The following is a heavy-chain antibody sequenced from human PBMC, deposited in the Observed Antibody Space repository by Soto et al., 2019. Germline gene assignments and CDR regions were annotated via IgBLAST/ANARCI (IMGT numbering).Heavy chain of an antibody. CDR1: GFTFSSYA. Sequence: QVQLVKSGGGVVQPGRSLRLSCAASGFTFSSYAMDWVRPAPGKGLEWVAVISYDGSNKYYEDSVKGRFTISRAYSPNTLYLQMNSLRAEDTAVYYCAREVGGYSDYVGYFDLWGRGTLVTVSS. D-gene: IGHD4-17*01. CDR2: ISYDGSNK. CDR3: AREVGGYSDYVGYFDL. J-gene: IGHJ2*01. V-gene: IGHV3-30-3*01.